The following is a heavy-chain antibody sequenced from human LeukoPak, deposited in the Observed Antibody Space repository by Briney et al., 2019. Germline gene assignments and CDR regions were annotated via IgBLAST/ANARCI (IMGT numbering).Heavy chain of an antibody. CDR3: AHYYDSSGYWIPGYYSMDV. CDR1: VGTFSSYA. CDR2: IIPIFGTA. V-gene: IGHV1-69*01. Sequence: SSVKVSCKASVGTFSSYAISWVRQAPGQGLEWMGGIIPIFGTANYAQKFQGRVTITADESTSTAYMELSSLRSEDTAVYYCAHYYDSSGYWIPGYYSMDVWGQGTTVTVSS. D-gene: IGHD3-22*01. J-gene: IGHJ6*02.